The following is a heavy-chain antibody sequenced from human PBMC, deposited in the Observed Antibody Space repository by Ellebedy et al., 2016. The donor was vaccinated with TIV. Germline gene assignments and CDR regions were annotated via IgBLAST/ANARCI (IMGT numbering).Heavy chain of an antibody. CDR2: ISPMFGTA. J-gene: IGHJ3*02. D-gene: IGHD5-24*01. CDR3: ARTRRRDGYNDDALDI. V-gene: IGHV1-69*13. Sequence: SVKVSXXASGDTFSTYAINWVRQAPGQGLEWMGDISPMFGTANYAQKFQGRVSITADESTTTAYMELSNLRSEDTALYFCARTRRRDGYNDDALDIWGQGTMVTVSS. CDR1: GDTFSTYA.